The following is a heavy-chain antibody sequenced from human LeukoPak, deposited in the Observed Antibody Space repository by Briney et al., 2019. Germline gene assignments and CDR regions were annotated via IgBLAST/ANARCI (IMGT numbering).Heavy chain of an antibody. J-gene: IGHJ4*02. CDR3: AKDHRRVLWFGELSSSFDY. CDR1: GFTFSSYA. D-gene: IGHD3-10*01. V-gene: IGHV3-23*01. Sequence: GESLRLSCAASGFTFSSYAMSWVRQAPGKGLEWVSAISGSGGSTYYADSVKGRFTISRDNSKNTLYLQMNSLRAEDTAVYYCAKDHRRVLWFGELSSSFDYWGQGTLVTVSS. CDR2: ISGSGGST.